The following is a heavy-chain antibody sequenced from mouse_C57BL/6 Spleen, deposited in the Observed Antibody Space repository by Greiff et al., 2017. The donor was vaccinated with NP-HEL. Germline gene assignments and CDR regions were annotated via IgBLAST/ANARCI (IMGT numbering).Heavy chain of an antibody. Sequence: EVHLVESGGGLVKPGGSLKLSCAASGFTFSDYGMHWVRQAPEKGLEWVAYISSGSSTIYYADTVKGRFTISRDNAKNTLFLQMTSLRSEDTAMYYCARTGTLYYAMDYWGQGTSVTVSS. J-gene: IGHJ4*01. D-gene: IGHD4-1*01. CDR1: GFTFSDYG. V-gene: IGHV5-17*01. CDR2: ISSGSSTI. CDR3: ARTGTLYYAMDY.